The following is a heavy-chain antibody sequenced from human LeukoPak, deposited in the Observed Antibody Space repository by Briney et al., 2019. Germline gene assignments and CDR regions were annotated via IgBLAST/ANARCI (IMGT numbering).Heavy chain of an antibody. CDR3: AKDAPGGSYGAEYFQH. V-gene: IGHV3-43*01. Sequence: RGSLRLSGAASGFTFDDYTMHWARQAPGKGLDWVPLISWDGGSTYYADSVKGRFTISRDNSKNSLYLQMNSLRTEDTALYYCAKDAPGGSYGAEYFQHWGQGTLVTVSS. CDR2: ISWDGGST. CDR1: GFTFDDYT. D-gene: IGHD1-26*01. J-gene: IGHJ1*01.